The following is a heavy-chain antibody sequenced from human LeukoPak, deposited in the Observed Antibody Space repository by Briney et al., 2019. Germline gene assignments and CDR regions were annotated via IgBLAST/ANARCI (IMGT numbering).Heavy chain of an antibody. Sequence: GGSLRLSCAVSGITLSNYGMSWVRQAPGKGLEWVAGISGSGGGTSYADSVKGRFTISRDNPRNTLYLQMNSLRAEDTAVYYCAGGARRQQPFDYWGQGTLVTVSS. CDR1: GITLSNYG. V-gene: IGHV3-23*01. CDR3: AGGARRQQPFDY. CDR2: ISGSGGGT. J-gene: IGHJ4*02. D-gene: IGHD6-13*01.